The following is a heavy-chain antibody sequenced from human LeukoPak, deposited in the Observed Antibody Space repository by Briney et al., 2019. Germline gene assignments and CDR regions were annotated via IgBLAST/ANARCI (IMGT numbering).Heavy chain of an antibody. V-gene: IGHV3-23*01. J-gene: IGHJ4*02. Sequence: GGSLRLSCAASGFTFSSQAMYWVRQAPGKGLEWVSGIFGSGGSTHYADSVKGRFTSSRDNSKNTVYLQMNSLRAEDTAVYYCAKTTTGYSSGRYPGWPVDYWGQGTLVTVSS. D-gene: IGHD6-19*01. CDR2: IFGSGGST. CDR1: GFTFSSQA. CDR3: AKTTTGYSSGRYPGWPVDY.